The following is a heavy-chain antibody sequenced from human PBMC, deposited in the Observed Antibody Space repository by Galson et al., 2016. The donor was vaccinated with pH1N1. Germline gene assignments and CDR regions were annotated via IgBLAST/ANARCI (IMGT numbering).Heavy chain of an antibody. V-gene: IGHV3-48*01. J-gene: IGHJ6*02. CDR2: ISSSSSTI. Sequence: SLRLSCAASGFTFSSYSMNWVRQAPGKGLEWVSYISSSSSTIYYADSVKGRFTIPSDNAKNSLYLQMNSLRAEDTAVYYCARVNHYYYYGMDVWGQGTTVTVSS. CDR1: GFTFSSYS. D-gene: IGHD1-14*01. CDR3: ARVNHYYYYGMDV.